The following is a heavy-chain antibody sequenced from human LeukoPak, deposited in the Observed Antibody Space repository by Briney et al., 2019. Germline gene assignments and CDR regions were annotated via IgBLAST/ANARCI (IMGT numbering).Heavy chain of an antibody. J-gene: IGHJ3*02. D-gene: IGHD2-8*01. Sequence: PSETLSLTCTVSGGSMSDYYWSWIRQPPGKGLEWIGYIYYTGTTNYNPSLKGRVIISIDTSKNQFSLKLSSVTAADTALYYCARDYAMTHASDIWGQGTLVTVSS. CDR3: ARDYAMTHASDI. CDR1: GGSMSDYY. V-gene: IGHV4-59*01. CDR2: IYYTGTT.